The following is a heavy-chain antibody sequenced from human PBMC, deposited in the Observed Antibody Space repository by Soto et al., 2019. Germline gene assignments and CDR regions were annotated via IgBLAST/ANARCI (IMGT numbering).Heavy chain of an antibody. CDR1: VFTFSTDA. D-gene: IGHD3-3*01. CDR2: ISGSGGAT. CDR3: AKATLRVVHPLVFDY. V-gene: IGHV3-23*01. Sequence: GWYLRLSCEPPVFTFSTDAMNWFRQAPLHGLEWISVISGSGGATYFADSVKVRFVISRDNSKNTLYLQMNSLRAEDTAIYYCAKATLRVVHPLVFDYWGQGSLVT. J-gene: IGHJ4*02.